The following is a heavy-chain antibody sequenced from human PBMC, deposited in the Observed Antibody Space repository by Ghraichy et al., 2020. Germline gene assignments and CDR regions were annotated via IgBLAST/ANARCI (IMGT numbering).Heavy chain of an antibody. CDR3: TKRGESGSGYSYFDS. V-gene: IGHV3-23*01. CDR2: ISGSGGST. J-gene: IGHJ4*02. Sequence: GESLNISCAASGFTFSSYAMNWVRQAPGKGLEWVSAISGSGGSTYYADSVKGRFTISRDNPKNTLYLQMNSLRVEDTAVYYCTKRGESGSGYSYFDSWGQGTLVTVSS. CDR1: GFTFSSYA. D-gene: IGHD3-22*01.